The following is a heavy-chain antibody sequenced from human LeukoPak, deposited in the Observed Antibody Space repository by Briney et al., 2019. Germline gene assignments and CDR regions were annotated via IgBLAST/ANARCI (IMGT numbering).Heavy chain of an antibody. J-gene: IGHJ4*02. D-gene: IGHD1-26*01. V-gene: IGHV3-23*01. CDR1: GFTFSSYA. CDR2: ISGSGGST. CDR3: AKTSIEWELLQGRRAKLYYFDY. Sequence: PGGSLRLSCAAPGFTFSSYAMSWVRQAPGKGLEWVSAISGSGGSTYYADSVKGRFTISRDNSKNTLYLQMNSLRAEDTAVYYCAKTSIEWELLQGRRAKLYYFDYWGQGTLVTVSS.